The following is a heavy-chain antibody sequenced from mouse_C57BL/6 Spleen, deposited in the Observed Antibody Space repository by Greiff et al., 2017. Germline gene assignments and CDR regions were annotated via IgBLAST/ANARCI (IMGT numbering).Heavy chain of an antibody. Sequence: EVKLQESGAELVRPGASVKLSCTASGFNIKDDYMHWVKQRPEQGLEWIGWIDPENGDTEYASKFQGKATITADTSSNTAYLQLSSLTSEDTAVYYCTLLRGFAYWGQGTLVTVSA. V-gene: IGHV14-4*01. CDR2: IDPENGDT. CDR1: GFNIKDDY. D-gene: IGHD1-1*01. CDR3: TLLRGFAY. J-gene: IGHJ3*01.